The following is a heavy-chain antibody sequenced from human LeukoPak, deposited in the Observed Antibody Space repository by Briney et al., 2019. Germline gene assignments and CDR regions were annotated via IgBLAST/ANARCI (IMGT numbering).Heavy chain of an antibody. J-gene: IGHJ4*02. CDR2: ITTSSTYI. V-gene: IGHV3-21*01. Sequence: GGSLRFSCAASGFTFSRYAMNWVRQAPGKGLEWVSSITTSSTYISYADSVKGRLTITRDNAKNSLYLQMNSLRAEDTAVYYCARGKYSSGWFDYWGQGTLVTVSS. CDR3: ARGKYSSGWFDY. D-gene: IGHD6-19*01. CDR1: GFTFSRYA.